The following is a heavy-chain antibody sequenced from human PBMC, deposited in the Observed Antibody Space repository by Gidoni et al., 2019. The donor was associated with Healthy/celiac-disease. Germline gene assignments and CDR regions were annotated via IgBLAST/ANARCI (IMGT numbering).Heavy chain of an antibody. Sequence: EVQLVASGGGLVKPGGSLRLSCAASGVTFSNAWMSWVRQAPGKGLEWVGRIKSKTDGGTTDYAAPVKGRFTISRDDSKNTLYLQMNSLKTEDTAVYYCTTGTTGFYYYYGMDVWGQGTTVTVSS. CDR3: TTGTTGFYYYYGMDV. CDR2: IKSKTDGGTT. CDR1: GVTFSNAW. D-gene: IGHD1-7*01. J-gene: IGHJ6*02. V-gene: IGHV3-15*01.